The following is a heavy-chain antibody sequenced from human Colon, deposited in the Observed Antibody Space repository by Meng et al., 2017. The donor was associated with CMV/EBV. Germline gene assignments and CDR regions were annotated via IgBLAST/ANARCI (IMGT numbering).Heavy chain of an antibody. CDR1: GFTFSDGW. CDR2: IKSSRDGGKT. CDR3: TTFIGITGTPGY. V-gene: IGHV3-15*07. D-gene: IGHD1-20*01. Sequence: SGFTFSDGWVNWVRQAPGTGLEWVGRIKSSRDGGKTDCAAHVKGRFTISRDDSKNTLYLQMNSLKTEDTAVYYCTTFIGITGTPGYWGQGTLVTVSS. J-gene: IGHJ4*02.